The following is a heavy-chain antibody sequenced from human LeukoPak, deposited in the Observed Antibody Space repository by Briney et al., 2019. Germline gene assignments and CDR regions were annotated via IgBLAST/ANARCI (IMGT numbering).Heavy chain of an antibody. CDR2: INWNGGST. J-gene: IGHJ4*02. V-gene: IGHV3-20*04. CDR3: ACSGWFRGGWYFDY. CDR1: GFTFDDYG. Sequence: GGSLRLSCAASGFTFDDYGMSWVRQAPGKGLEWVSGINWNGGSTGYADSVKGRFTISRDNAKNSLYLQMNSLRAEDTAVYYCACSGWFRGGWYFDYWGQGTLVTVSS. D-gene: IGHD6-19*01.